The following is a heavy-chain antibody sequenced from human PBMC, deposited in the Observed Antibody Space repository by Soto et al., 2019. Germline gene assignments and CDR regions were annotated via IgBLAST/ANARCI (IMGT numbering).Heavy chain of an antibody. D-gene: IGHD6-19*01. Sequence: PSETLSLTCTVSGGSISGHYWIWIRQSPGKGLEWIGYIFYSGSSNYNPSLKSRVTISVDTSKNQFSLKLSSVTAADTAVYYCARVGSSGWSPDSWGQGTLVTVSS. CDR1: GGSISGHY. CDR2: IFYSGSS. V-gene: IGHV4-59*11. CDR3: ARVGSSGWSPDS. J-gene: IGHJ4*02.